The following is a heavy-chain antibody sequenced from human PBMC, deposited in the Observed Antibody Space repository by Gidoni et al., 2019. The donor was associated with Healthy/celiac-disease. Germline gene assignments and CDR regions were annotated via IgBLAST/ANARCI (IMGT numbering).Heavy chain of an antibody. D-gene: IGHD2-2*01. V-gene: IGHV3-30-3*01. CDR1: GFTFSSYA. Sequence: QVQLVESGGGVVQPGRSLRLSCAASGFTFSSYAMHWVRQAPGKGLEWVAVISYDGSNKYYADSVKGRFTISRDNSKNTLYLQMNSLRAEDTAVYYCAREGDCSSTSCYVAWYFDLWGRGTLVTVSS. CDR3: AREGDCSSTSCYVAWYFDL. J-gene: IGHJ2*01. CDR2: ISYDGSNK.